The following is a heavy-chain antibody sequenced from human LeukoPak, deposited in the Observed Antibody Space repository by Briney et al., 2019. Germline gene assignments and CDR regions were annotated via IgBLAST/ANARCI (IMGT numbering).Heavy chain of an antibody. CDR3: VRDETLWTIDW. Sequence: GGSLRLSCTASGFTFSGHWIHWVRQPPGMGLVWVSRINERGTDSMYAESVKGRFTISRDNAKNTVYLQMNSLRAEDTAVYYCVRDETLWTIDWWGQGTLVSVSS. CDR1: GFTFSGHW. CDR2: INERGTDS. J-gene: IGHJ4*02. D-gene: IGHD1-1*01. V-gene: IGHV3-74*03.